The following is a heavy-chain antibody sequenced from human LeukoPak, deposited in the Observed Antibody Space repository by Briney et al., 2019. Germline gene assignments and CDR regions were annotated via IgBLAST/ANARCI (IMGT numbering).Heavy chain of an antibody. CDR3: ARNLHIVVVTAHDPRRRFDP. CDR2: INHSGST. V-gene: IGHV4-34*01. J-gene: IGHJ5*02. Sequence: SETLSLTCAVYGGSFSVYYWSWIRQPPGKGLEWIGEINHSGSTNYNPSLKSRVTISVDTSKNQFSLKLSSVTAADTAVYYCARNLHIVVVTAHDPRRRFDPWGQGTLVTVSS. D-gene: IGHD2-21*02. CDR1: GGSFSVYY.